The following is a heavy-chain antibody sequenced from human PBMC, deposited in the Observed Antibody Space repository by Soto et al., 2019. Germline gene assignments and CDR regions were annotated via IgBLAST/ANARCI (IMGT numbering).Heavy chain of an antibody. CDR1: GFSFSGYW. J-gene: IGHJ4*02. CDR3: AGPSGYCSGGSCFPFDY. D-gene: IGHD2-15*01. CDR2: IKQDGSEK. V-gene: IGHV3-7*01. Sequence: EVQLVESGGGLVQPGGSLRLSCAASGFSFSGYWMTWVRQAPGKGLEWVANIKQDGSEKYYVDSVKGRFTISRDNAKNSLYLQMNSLRAEDTAVYYCAGPSGYCSGGSCFPFDYWGQGSLVTVSS.